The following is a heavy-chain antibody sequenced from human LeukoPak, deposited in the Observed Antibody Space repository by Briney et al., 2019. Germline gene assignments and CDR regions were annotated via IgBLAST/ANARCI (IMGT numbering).Heavy chain of an antibody. D-gene: IGHD7-27*01. CDR2: ITTGDGNT. CDR3: AKDGGLWVSAHWGDS. J-gene: IGHJ4*02. V-gene: IGHV3-23*01. CDR1: GFTFSSYT. Sequence: GGSLRLSCTASGFTFSSYTMTWVRQAPGKGLKWVSTITTGDGNTYYADSVKGRFTVSRDDSKNTLYPQMNSLRAEDTAVYYCAKDGGLWVSAHWGDSWGRGTLVTVSS.